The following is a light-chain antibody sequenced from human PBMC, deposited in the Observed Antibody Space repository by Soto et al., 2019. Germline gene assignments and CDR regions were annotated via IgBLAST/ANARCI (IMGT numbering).Light chain of an antibody. CDR2: EVR. CDR1: SSDIGGYDY. J-gene: IGLJ1*01. V-gene: IGLV2-14*01. CDR3: CSYIRTSNHYI. Sequence: QSVLTQPASVSVSPGQSITISCTGTSSDIGGYDYVSWYQQRPGKAPKLMIYEVRYRPSGVSNRFSSSKSGNTASLTISGLQAEEDAVHFCCSYIRTSNHYIFRSGTNATVL.